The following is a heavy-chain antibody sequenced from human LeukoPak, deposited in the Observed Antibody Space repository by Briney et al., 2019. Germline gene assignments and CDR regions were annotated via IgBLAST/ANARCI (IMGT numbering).Heavy chain of an antibody. D-gene: IGHD4-17*01. CDR2: ISSSGSTI. CDR3: AKESTVTPGNVNWFDT. CDR1: GFTFSSYE. J-gene: IGHJ5*02. Sequence: GGSLRLSCAASGFTFSSYEMNWVRQAPGKGLEWVSYISSSGSTIYYADSVKGRFTISRDNSKNTLYLHMNSLGVEDTAVYYCAKESTVTPGNVNWFDTWGQGALVTVSS. V-gene: IGHV3-48*03.